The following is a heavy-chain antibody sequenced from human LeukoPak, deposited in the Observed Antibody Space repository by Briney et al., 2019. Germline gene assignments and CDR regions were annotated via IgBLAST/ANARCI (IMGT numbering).Heavy chain of an antibody. CDR2: TYYRSKWYN. Sequence: SQTLSLACAISGDIVSSNSAAWNWIRQPPSRGLEWLGRTYYRSKWYNDYAVSVKSRITINPDTSKNQFSLQLNSVTPEDTAVYYCARATQYYYDSSGYYPYFDYWGQGTLVTVSS. CDR1: GDIVSSNSAA. D-gene: IGHD3-22*01. V-gene: IGHV6-1*01. J-gene: IGHJ4*02. CDR3: ARATQYYYDSSGYYPYFDY.